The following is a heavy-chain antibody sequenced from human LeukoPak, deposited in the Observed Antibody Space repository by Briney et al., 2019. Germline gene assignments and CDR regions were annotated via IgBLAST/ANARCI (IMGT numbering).Heavy chain of an antibody. J-gene: IGHJ4*02. CDR3: ARVFPVNYYDSSGYLDY. V-gene: IGHV1-24*01. CDR2: FDPEDGET. CDR1: GYTLTELS. D-gene: IGHD3-22*01. Sequence: ASVKVSCKVSGYTLTELSMHWVRQAPGKGLEWMGGFDPEDGETIYAQKFQGRVTMTEDTSTDTAYMELSSLRSEDTAVYYCARVFPVNYYDSSGYLDYWGQGTLVTVSS.